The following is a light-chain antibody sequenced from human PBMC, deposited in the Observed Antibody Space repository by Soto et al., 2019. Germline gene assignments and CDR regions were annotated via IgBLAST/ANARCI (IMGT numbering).Light chain of an antibody. CDR2: GTS. Sequence: EVVLTQSPGMLSLSPGERATLSCRASQSVSSSYLGWYQQRPGQAPRLLMYGTSRMATGIPDRFSGSGSGTDFTFTISRLEPEDFAMYYCQQYGAQPYYFGQGTKLEIK. CDR3: QQYGAQPYY. V-gene: IGKV3-20*01. J-gene: IGKJ2*01. CDR1: QSVSSSY.